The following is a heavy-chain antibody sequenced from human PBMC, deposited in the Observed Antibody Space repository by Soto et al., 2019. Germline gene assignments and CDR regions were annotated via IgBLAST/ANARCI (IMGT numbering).Heavy chain of an antibody. V-gene: IGHV1-69*13. J-gene: IGHJ5*02. D-gene: IGHD2-8*01. Sequence: GASVKVSGKASAGTFSSYSISWVRQAPGQGLEWMGGIIPIFGTANYAQKFQGRVTITADESTSTAYMELSSLRSEDTAVYYCARGPPRFEILYYAFDPWGQGTLVTVSS. CDR1: AGTFSSYS. CDR3: ARGPPRFEILYYAFDP. CDR2: IIPIFGTA.